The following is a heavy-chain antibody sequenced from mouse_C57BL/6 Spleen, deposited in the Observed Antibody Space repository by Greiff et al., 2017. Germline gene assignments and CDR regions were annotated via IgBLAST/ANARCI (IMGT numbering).Heavy chain of an antibody. Sequence: QVQLQQSGAELVKPGASVKISCKASGYAFSSYWMNWVKQRPGKGLEWIGQIYPGDGDTNYNGKFKGKATLTADKSSSTAYMQLSSLTSEDSAVYFCARGEDYDDYYAMDYWGQGTSVTVSS. D-gene: IGHD2-4*01. CDR2: IYPGDGDT. V-gene: IGHV1-80*01. CDR1: GYAFSSYW. J-gene: IGHJ4*01. CDR3: ARGEDYDDYYAMDY.